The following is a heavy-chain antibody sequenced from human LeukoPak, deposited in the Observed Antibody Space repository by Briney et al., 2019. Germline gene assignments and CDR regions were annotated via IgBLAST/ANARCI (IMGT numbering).Heavy chain of an antibody. CDR2: IGSSGGNT. J-gene: IGHJ4*02. Sequence: GGSLRLSCAASGFTFSSYAMSWVRQAPGKGLEWVSGIGSSGGNTFYADSVKGRFTISRDNSKNTLYLQMNSLRAEDTAVYYCAKGGGGLTVPGRRHLDYWGQGTLVTVSS. V-gene: IGHV3-23*01. D-gene: IGHD6-19*01. CDR3: AKGGGGLTVPGRRHLDY. CDR1: GFTFSSYA.